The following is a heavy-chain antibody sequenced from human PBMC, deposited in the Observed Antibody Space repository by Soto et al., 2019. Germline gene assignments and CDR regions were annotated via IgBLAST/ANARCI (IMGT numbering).Heavy chain of an antibody. J-gene: IGHJ6*03. V-gene: IGHV3-30*18. D-gene: IGHD3-16*02. CDR1: GFTFSSYG. Sequence: GGSLRLSCAASGFTFSSYGMHWVRQAPGKGLEWVAVISYDGSNKYYADSVKGRFTISRDNSKNTLYLQMNSLRAEDTAVYYCAKDYRTGPAYYYYYMDVWGKGTTVTVSS. CDR2: ISYDGSNK. CDR3: AKDYRTGPAYYYYYMDV.